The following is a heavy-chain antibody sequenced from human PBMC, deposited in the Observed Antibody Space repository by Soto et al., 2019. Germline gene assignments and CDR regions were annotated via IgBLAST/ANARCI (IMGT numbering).Heavy chain of an antibody. CDR1: GYTFTSYG. V-gene: IGHV1-18*01. J-gene: IGHJ3*02. CDR3: ARVLGVGDIVVVVAPYSGGNAFDI. Sequence: QVQLVQSGAEVKKPGASVKVSCKASGYTFTSYGISWVRQAPGQGLEWMGWISAYNGNTNYAQKLQGRVTMTTDTSTSTAYMELRSLRSDDTAVYYCARVLGVGDIVVVVAPYSGGNAFDIWGQGTMVTVSS. CDR2: ISAYNGNT. D-gene: IGHD2-15*01.